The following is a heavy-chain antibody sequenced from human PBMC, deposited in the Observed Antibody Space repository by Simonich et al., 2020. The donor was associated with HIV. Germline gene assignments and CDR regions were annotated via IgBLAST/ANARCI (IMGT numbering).Heavy chain of an antibody. D-gene: IGHD2-2*01. CDR1: GFTCSSYS. CDR2: ISSSSSYI. Sequence: EVQLVESGGGLVKPGGSLRLSCAASGFTCSSYSMNWVRQAPGKGREWVSSISSSSSYIYYADSVKGRFTISRDNAKNSLYLQMNSLRAEDTAVYYCARDGRKGSSTSCSDYWGQGTLVTVSS. J-gene: IGHJ4*02. CDR3: ARDGRKGSSTSCSDY. V-gene: IGHV3-21*01.